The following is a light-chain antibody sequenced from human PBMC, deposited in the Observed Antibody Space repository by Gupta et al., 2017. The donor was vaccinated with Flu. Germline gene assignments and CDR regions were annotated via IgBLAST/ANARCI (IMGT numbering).Light chain of an antibody. V-gene: IGLV1-44*01. CDR1: YSNIGSNT. CDR3: SAWDDSLKGFV. CDR2: RNN. Sequence: QSVLTQPPSASGTSGQRATISCSGSYSNIGSNTVNWYQQLPGTAPKLLIYRNNQRPSGVPDRFSGSQSGTSASLAISGLQSEDEAEYYCSAWDDSLKGFVFGTGTKVIVL. J-gene: IGLJ1*01.